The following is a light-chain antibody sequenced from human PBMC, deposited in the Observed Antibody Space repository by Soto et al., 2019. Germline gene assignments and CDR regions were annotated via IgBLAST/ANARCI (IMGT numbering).Light chain of an antibody. CDR1: QSINGR. CDR3: QQYKVYPYT. V-gene: IGKV1-5*01. CDR2: DVS. J-gene: IGKJ2*01. Sequence: DIQMTQSPSTLSASIGDRVTITCRASQSINGRLAWYQQKPGRPPKLLIYDVSFLESGVPSRFSGSGSGTDFNLTISSLRPDEFATFYCQQYKVYPYTFGQGTRLDIQ.